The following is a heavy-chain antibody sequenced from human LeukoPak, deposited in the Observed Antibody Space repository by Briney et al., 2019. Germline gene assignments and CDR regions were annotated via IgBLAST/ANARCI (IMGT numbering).Heavy chain of an antibody. CDR3: ARGQDSSGWYGTLNY. J-gene: IGHJ4*02. Sequence: PSETLSLTCAVYGGSLSGYYWTWIRQPPGKGLEWIGEINHSGSTNYNPSLKSRVTISVDTSKNQFSLKLSSVTAADTAVYYCARGQDSSGWYGTLNYWGQGTLVTVSS. V-gene: IGHV4-34*01. CDR2: INHSGST. CDR1: GGSLSGYY. D-gene: IGHD6-19*01.